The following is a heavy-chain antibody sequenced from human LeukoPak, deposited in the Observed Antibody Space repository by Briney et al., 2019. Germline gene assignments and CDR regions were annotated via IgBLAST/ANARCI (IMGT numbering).Heavy chain of an antibody. Sequence: GGSLRLSCAASGFTFSSYGMSWVRQAPGKGLEWVSAISGSGGNTYYADSVKGRFTISRDNSKNTLYLQMNSLRAEDTAVYYCAKRLNYIAAVDPWGQGTLVTVSS. CDR2: ISGSGGNT. CDR1: GFTFSSYG. D-gene: IGHD6-13*01. J-gene: IGHJ5*02. V-gene: IGHV3-23*01. CDR3: AKRLNYIAAVDP.